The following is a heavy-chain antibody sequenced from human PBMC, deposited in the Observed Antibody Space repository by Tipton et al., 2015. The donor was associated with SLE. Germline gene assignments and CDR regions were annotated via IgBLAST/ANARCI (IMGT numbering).Heavy chain of an antibody. D-gene: IGHD3-22*01. CDR3: ARDSGSSYYYRRGDR. CDR1: GGSISSSSYY. Sequence: TLSLTCTVSGGSISSSSYYWGWIRQPPGKGLEWIGSIYYSGSTYYNPSLKSRVTISADRSKNQFSLKLSSVTAADTAVYYCARDSGSSYYYRRGDRWGQGTLVTVSS. CDR2: IYYSGST. V-gene: IGHV4-39*07. J-gene: IGHJ4*02.